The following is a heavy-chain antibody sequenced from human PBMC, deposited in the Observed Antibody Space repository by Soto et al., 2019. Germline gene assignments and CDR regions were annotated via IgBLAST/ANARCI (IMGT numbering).Heavy chain of an antibody. D-gene: IGHD3-3*01. J-gene: IGHJ4*02. CDR1: GFTFSSYS. Sequence: EVQLVESGGGLVKPGGSLRLSCAASGFTFSSYSMHWVRQAPGKGLEWVSSISSSSSYIYYADSVKGRFTISRDNAKNSLYLQMNSLRAEDTAVYYCARDNDFWSSPIDYWGQGTLVTVSS. CDR3: ARDNDFWSSPIDY. V-gene: IGHV3-21*01. CDR2: ISSSSSYI.